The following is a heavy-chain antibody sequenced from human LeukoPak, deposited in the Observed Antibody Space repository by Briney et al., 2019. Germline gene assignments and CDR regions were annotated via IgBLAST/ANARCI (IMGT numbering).Heavy chain of an antibody. D-gene: IGHD2-21*01. J-gene: IGHJ4*02. Sequence: GGSLRLSCTASGFTFNSYTFNWVRQAPGKGLEWVSSISTSHSYIYYADSLKGRFTISRDNAKNSLYLQMNSLRAEDTAVYYCARDCGRYDYWGQGTLVTVSS. CDR1: GFTFNSYT. CDR2: ISTSHSYI. CDR3: ARDCGRYDY. V-gene: IGHV3-21*01.